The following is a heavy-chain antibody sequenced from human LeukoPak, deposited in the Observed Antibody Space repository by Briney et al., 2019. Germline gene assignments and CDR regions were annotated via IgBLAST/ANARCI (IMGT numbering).Heavy chain of an antibody. CDR2: ISYDGSDK. V-gene: IGHV3-30*04. J-gene: IGHJ4*02. CDR3: ARNDYGDY. Sequence: GGSLRLSCAASGFTFSSYAMHWVRQAPGKGLEWVAVISYDGSDKYYADSVKGRFTISRDNSKNTLYLQMNSLRAEDTAMYYCARNDYGDYWGQGTLVTVSS. CDR1: GFTFSSYA.